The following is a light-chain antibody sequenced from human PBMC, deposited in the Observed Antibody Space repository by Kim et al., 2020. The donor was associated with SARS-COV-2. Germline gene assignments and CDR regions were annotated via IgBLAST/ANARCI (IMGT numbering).Light chain of an antibody. CDR1: SLRSYY. CDR2: GKN. CDR3: NSRDSNDNVL. V-gene: IGLV3-19*01. Sequence: SSELTQDPAVSVALGQTVRITCQGDSLRSYYATWYQQKPGQAPILVIYGKNNRPSGIPDRFSGSISGNTASLIITGAQAGDEADYYCNSRDSNDNVLFGGGTKLTVL. J-gene: IGLJ2*01.